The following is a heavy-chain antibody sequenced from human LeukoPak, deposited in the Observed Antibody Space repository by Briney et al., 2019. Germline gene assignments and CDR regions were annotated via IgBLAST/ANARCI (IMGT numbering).Heavy chain of an antibody. V-gene: IGHV3-48*03. CDR2: ISSSGSTI. D-gene: IGHD1-7*01. Sequence: PGGSLRLSCAASGFTFSSYEMNWVRQAPGKGLEWVSYISSSGSTIYYADSVKGRFTISRDNAKNSLYLQMNSLRAEDTAVCYCARAPISWNSVGAFDIWGQGTMVTVSS. J-gene: IGHJ3*02. CDR3: ARAPISWNSVGAFDI. CDR1: GFTFSSYE.